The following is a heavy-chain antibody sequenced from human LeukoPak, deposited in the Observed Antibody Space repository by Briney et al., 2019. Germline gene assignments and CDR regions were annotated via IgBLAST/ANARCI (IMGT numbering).Heavy chain of an antibody. CDR1: GGSISSGAYS. J-gene: IGHJ4*02. CDR2: IYHSGST. CDR3: ARSSRPPREPLDY. V-gene: IGHV4-30-2*01. D-gene: IGHD1-14*01. Sequence: SQTLSLTCAASGGSISSGAYSWSWIRQPPGKGLEWVEYIYHSGSTYYNPSLKSRVTISVDGSKNQFSLKLTSVTAADTAVYYCARSSRPPREPLDYWGQGTLVTVSS.